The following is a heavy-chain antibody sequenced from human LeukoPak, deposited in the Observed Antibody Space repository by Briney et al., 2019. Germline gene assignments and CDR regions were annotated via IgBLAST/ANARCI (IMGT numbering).Heavy chain of an antibody. CDR2: ISPSGSIL. J-gene: IGHJ4*02. V-gene: IGHV3-23*01. Sequence: GGSLRLSCAASGFTFPRHGINWVRQAPGKGLEWVSGISPSGSILYYADSVKGRFTISRDNSKNTVSLQMNSLRAGDTAVYYCAKPHFDDWGQGTLVTVSS. CDR3: AKPHFDD. CDR1: GFTFPRHG.